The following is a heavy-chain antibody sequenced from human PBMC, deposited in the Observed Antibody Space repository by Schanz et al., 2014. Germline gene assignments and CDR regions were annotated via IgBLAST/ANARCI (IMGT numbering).Heavy chain of an antibody. CDR1: GFTVSKNY. V-gene: IGHV3-66*01. Sequence: EVQLVESGGGLVQPGGSLRLSCAASGFTVSKNYMSWVRQAPGKWLEWVSIIYTDGSTYYADSVRDRFTISRDNSKNMLYLQINNLRAEDTAVYYCARGTDTAMEHRPFDYWGQGTLVTVSS. CDR3: ARGTDTAMEHRPFDY. J-gene: IGHJ4*02. CDR2: IYTDGST. D-gene: IGHD5-18*01.